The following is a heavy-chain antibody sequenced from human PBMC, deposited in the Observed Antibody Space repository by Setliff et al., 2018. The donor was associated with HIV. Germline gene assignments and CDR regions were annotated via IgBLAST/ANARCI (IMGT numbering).Heavy chain of an antibody. J-gene: IGHJ4*02. CDR2: INTIGTNT. V-gene: IGHV3-64D*09. D-gene: IGHD6-13*01. CDR1: GFTFDDYT. CDR3: VKDSNTWAYDY. Sequence: GGSLRLSCAASGFTFDDYTMHWVRQAPGKGLEYVSAINTIGTNTHYADSVKGRFTISRDNSKNTLYLQMSSLRAEDTALYYCVKDSNTWAYDYWGQGTLVTVSS.